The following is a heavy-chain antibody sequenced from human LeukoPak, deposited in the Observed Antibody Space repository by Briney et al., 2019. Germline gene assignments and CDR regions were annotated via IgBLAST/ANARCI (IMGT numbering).Heavy chain of an antibody. Sequence: GGSLRLSCATSGFTFSSYAMSWVRQAPGKGLEWVSAMSGSGGSTYYADSVKGRFTISRDNSKKTLYLQMNSLRVEDTAVYYCAKQWIQLWSPPDYWGQGTLVTVSS. V-gene: IGHV3-23*01. CDR2: MSGSGGST. J-gene: IGHJ4*02. CDR3: AKQWIQLWSPPDY. D-gene: IGHD5-18*01. CDR1: GFTFSSYA.